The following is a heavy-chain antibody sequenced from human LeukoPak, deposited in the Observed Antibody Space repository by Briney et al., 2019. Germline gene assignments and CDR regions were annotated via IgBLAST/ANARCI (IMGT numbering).Heavy chain of an antibody. J-gene: IGHJ5*02. CDR2: INPNSGGT. V-gene: IGHV1-2*02. D-gene: IGHD2-21*02. Sequence: ASVKVSCKASGYTFTGYYMHWVRQAPGQGLEWMGWINPNSGGTNYAQKFQGRVTMTRDTSISTAYMELSGLRSDDTAVYYCARDRAYCGGDCYQPTYNWFDPWGQGTLVTVSS. CDR3: ARDRAYCGGDCYQPTYNWFDP. CDR1: GYTFTGYY.